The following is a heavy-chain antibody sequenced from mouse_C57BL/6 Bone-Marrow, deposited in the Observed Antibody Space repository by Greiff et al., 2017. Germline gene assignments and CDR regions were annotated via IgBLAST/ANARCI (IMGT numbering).Heavy chain of an antibody. CDR3: DRLAGFDF. Sequence: QVQLQQSGAELARPGASVKLSCKASGYTFTSYCIRWVKQRAGQGLEWIGKIYPISGNTYYNEKFKGKATLTADKSSSTAYMELRSRTSEDSAVCSSDRLAGFDFGGKGTTRTLAS. CDR2: IYPISGNT. CDR1: GYTFTSYC. J-gene: IGHJ2*01. V-gene: IGHV1-81*01.